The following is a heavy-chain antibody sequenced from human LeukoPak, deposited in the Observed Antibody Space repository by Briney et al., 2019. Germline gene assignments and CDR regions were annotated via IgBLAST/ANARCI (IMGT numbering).Heavy chain of an antibody. J-gene: IGHJ4*02. CDR2: IYYSGST. CDR3: ARQQPRYSSGWAFDY. V-gene: IGHV4-59*08. D-gene: IGHD6-19*01. Sequence: SETLSLTCTVSGGSISSYYWNWIRQPPGKGLEWIGYIYYSGSTNYNPSLKSRVTISVDTSKNQFSLKLSSVTAADTAVYYCARQQPRYSSGWAFDYWGQGTLVTVSS. CDR1: GGSISSYY.